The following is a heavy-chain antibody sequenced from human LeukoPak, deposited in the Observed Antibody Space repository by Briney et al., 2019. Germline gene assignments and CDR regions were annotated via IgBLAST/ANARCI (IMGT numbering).Heavy chain of an antibody. D-gene: IGHD6-19*01. Sequence: ASVKVSCKASGYTFTGYYMHWVRQAPGQGLEWMGIINPSGGSTSYAQKFQGRVTMTRDTSTSTVYMELSSLRSEDTAVYYCAREVGDMYSSGWYVGYWGQGTLVTVSS. J-gene: IGHJ4*02. CDR1: GYTFTGYY. CDR2: INPSGGST. CDR3: AREVGDMYSSGWYVGY. V-gene: IGHV1-46*01.